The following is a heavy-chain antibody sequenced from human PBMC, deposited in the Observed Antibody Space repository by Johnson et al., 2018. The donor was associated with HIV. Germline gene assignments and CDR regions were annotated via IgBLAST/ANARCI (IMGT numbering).Heavy chain of an antibody. CDR1: GFTFSSYA. CDR3: ARGPSGRWLQTDAFDI. V-gene: IGHV3-30-3*01. Sequence: QVLLVESGGGVVQPGRSLRLSCAASGFTFSSYAMHWVRQAPGKVLEWVAVISYDGSNKYYADSVKGRFTISRDNSKNTLYLQMNSLRAEDTAVYYCARGPSGRWLQTDAFDIWGQGTMVTVSS. D-gene: IGHD5-24*01. CDR2: ISYDGSNK. J-gene: IGHJ3*02.